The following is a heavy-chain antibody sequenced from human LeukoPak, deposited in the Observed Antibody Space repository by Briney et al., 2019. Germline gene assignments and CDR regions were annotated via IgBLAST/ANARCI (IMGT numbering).Heavy chain of an antibody. V-gene: IGHV3-33*01. CDR3: ARISYDSSGYYDY. J-gene: IGHJ4*02. D-gene: IGHD3-22*01. CDR2: IWYDASNK. CDR1: GFTFSSFG. Sequence: GGSLRLSCAASGFTFSSFGMHWVRQAPGKGLEWVAVIWYDASNKYYADSVKGRFTISRDTAKNTLYLQMNSLRADDTAVYYCARISYDSSGYYDYWGQGALVTVSS.